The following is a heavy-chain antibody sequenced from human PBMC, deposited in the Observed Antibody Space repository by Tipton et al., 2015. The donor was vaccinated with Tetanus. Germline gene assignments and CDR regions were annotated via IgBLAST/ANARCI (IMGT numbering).Heavy chain of an antibody. D-gene: IGHD3-9*01. V-gene: IGHV3-73*01. CDR3: TRRLDWGLAVDY. CDR2: IRSKANSYAT. Sequence: SLRLSCAASGFTFSGSAMHWVRQASGKGPEWVGRIRSKANSYATAYAASVKGRFTISRDDSKNTAYLQMNSLKTEDTAVYYCTRRLDWGLAVDYWGQGTLVTVSS. CDR1: GFTFSGSA. J-gene: IGHJ4*02.